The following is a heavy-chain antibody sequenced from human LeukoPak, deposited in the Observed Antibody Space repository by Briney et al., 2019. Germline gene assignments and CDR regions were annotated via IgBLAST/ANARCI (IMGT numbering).Heavy chain of an antibody. CDR2: INPNSGGT. CDR1: GYTFTGYY. D-gene: IGHD1-1*01. CDR3: ARERQRTDRHAFDI. Sequence: ASVKVSCQASGYTFTGYYMHWVRQAPGQGLEWMGGINPNSGGTNYAQKFQGRVTMTSDTSISTAYMELSRLRSDDTAVYYCARERQRTDRHAFDIWGQGTMVTVSS. V-gene: IGHV1-2*02. J-gene: IGHJ3*02.